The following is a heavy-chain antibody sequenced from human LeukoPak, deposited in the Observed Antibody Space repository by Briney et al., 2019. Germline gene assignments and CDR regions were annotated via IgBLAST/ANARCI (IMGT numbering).Heavy chain of an antibody. J-gene: IGHJ5*02. CDR2: IHHSGST. CDR1: GYSISSGYY. D-gene: IGHD6-13*01. Sequence: PSETLSLTCAVSGYSISSGYYWGWIRQPPGKGLEWTGSIHHSGSTYYNPSLKSRVTISVDTSKNQFSLKLSSVTAADTAVYYCARARGLGIADEYNWFDPWGQGTLVTVSS. V-gene: IGHV4-38-2*01. CDR3: ARARGLGIADEYNWFDP.